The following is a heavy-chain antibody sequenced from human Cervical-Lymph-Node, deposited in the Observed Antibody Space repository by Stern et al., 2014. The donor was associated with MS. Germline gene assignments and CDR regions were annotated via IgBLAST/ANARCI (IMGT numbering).Heavy chain of an antibody. Sequence: VQLVESGAEVKKRGSSVKVSCKASGGTFNVDSISWVRQAPGQGLEWMGGIMVMFGTTNYAQKFQGRLTTTADESTSTAYMELSSLRYEDTAVYFCARDQGGIAADWGQGTLVIVSS. J-gene: IGHJ4*02. CDR1: GGTFNVDS. CDR3: ARDQGGIAAD. CDR2: IMVMFGTT. D-gene: IGHD6-13*01. V-gene: IGHV1-69*01.